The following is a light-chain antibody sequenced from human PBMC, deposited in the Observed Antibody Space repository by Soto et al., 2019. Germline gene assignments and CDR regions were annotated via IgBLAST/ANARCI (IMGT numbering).Light chain of an antibody. Sequence: QSVLTQPASVSGSPGQSITISCTGTSSDVGGYNYVSWYQQHPGKAPKLMIFDVSHRPSGVSNRFSGSKSGNTASLTISGLRAEDEADYYCSSYTSSSTYVFGTGTKLTVL. CDR1: SSDVGGYNY. CDR3: SSYTSSSTYV. V-gene: IGLV2-14*01. CDR2: DVS. J-gene: IGLJ1*01.